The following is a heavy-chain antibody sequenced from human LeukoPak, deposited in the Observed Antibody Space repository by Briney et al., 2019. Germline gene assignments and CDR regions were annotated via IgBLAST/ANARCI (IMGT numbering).Heavy chain of an antibody. CDR2: IYISGST. CDR3: ARVYGSGSYILDFDY. V-gene: IGHV4-61*02. Sequence: PSETLSLTCTVSGGSISSGSFYWSWIRQPAGKGLEWIGRIYISGSTYYNPSLKSRVTISVDTSKNQFSLKLSSVTAADTAVYYCARVYGSGSYILDFDYWGQGTLVTVSS. CDR1: GGSISSGSFY. D-gene: IGHD3-10*01. J-gene: IGHJ4*02.